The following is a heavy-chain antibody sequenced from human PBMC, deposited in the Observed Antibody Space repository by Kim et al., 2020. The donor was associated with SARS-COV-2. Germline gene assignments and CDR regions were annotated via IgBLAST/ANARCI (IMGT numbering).Heavy chain of an antibody. Sequence: HKSRVTISVDTPKNQFSLKLSSVTAADTAVYYCARLPGSSCWYSEIVFDYWGQGTLVTVSS. CDR3: ARLPGSSCWYSEIVFDY. V-gene: IGHV4-39*01. D-gene: IGHD6-19*01. J-gene: IGHJ4*02.